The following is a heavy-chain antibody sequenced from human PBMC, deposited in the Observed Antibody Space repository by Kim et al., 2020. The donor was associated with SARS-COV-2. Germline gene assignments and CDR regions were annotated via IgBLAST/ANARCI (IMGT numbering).Heavy chain of an antibody. CDR1: GGSISSYY. V-gene: IGHV4-59*01. D-gene: IGHD2-15*01. Sequence: SQTLSLTCTVSGGSISSYYWSWIRQPPGKGLEWIGYIYYSGSTNYNPSLKSRVTISVDTSKNQFSLKLSSVTAADTAVYYCARDEWRYCSGGSCYPVGYFCYGMDVWGQGTTVTVSS. CDR2: IYYSGST. J-gene: IGHJ6*02. CDR3: ARDEWRYCSGGSCYPVGYFCYGMDV.